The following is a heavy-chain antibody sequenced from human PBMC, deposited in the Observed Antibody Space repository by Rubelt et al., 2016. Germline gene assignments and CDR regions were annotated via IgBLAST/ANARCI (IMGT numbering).Heavy chain of an antibody. CDR3: ARQSLDIVVVPAARYGMDV. Sequence: QVQLQESGPGLVKPSETLPLTCTVSGGSISSYYWSWIRQPPGKGLEWIGYIYYSGSTNYNPSLRCGAPICVGTPQNHFALKLSSVTAADTAVYYCARQSLDIVVVPAARYGMDVWGQGTTVTVSS. V-gene: IGHV4-59*01. CDR2: IYYSGST. CDR1: GGSISSYY. J-gene: IGHJ6*02. D-gene: IGHD2-2*03.